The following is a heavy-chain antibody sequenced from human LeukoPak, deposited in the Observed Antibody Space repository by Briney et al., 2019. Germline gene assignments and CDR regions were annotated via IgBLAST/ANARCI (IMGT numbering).Heavy chain of an antibody. Sequence: SETLSLTCTVSGGSISSYYWSWIRQPPGKGLEWIGYIYYSGSTNVNPSLKSRVTISIDTSKNQFSLKLSSVTAADTSVYYCASDTVAGTGWGQGTLVTVSS. CDR1: GGSISSYY. D-gene: IGHD6-19*01. CDR2: IYYSGST. CDR3: ASDTVAGTG. V-gene: IGHV4-59*12. J-gene: IGHJ4*02.